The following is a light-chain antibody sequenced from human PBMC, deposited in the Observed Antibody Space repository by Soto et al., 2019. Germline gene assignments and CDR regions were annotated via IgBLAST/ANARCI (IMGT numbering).Light chain of an antibody. Sequence: QSVLTQPPSVSAAPGQKVTISCSGSSSNIGTNYVSWYQQLPGTAPKLLIYENNKRPSGIPDRCSGSKSGTSATLGITGLQTGDEADYYCGTWDNSLSVVVLGGGTKLTVL. CDR1: SSNIGTNY. CDR2: ENN. J-gene: IGLJ2*01. CDR3: GTWDNSLSVVV. V-gene: IGLV1-51*02.